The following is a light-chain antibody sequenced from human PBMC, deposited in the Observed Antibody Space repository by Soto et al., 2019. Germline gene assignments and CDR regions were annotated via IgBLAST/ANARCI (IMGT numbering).Light chain of an antibody. CDR1: HDIRNY. J-gene: IGKJ4*01. CDR3: QQYDNLPLT. CDR2: DAS. V-gene: IGKV1-33*01. Sequence: DIQMTQSPSSLSASVGDRVTITCQASHDIRNYLNWYQQKPGQAPRLLIHDASRLQTWVPSRFSGSGSGTDFILTITSLQPDDIATYHCQQYDNLPLTFGGGTKVEI.